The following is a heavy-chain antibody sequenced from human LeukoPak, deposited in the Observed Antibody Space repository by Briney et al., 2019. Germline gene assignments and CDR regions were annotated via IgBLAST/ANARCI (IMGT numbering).Heavy chain of an antibody. CDR2: ITSSGSTQ. V-gene: IGHV3-11*04. CDR1: GFTFSDYY. D-gene: IGHD3-9*01. CDR3: AGSRFSLYYDILTGYFDY. Sequence: PGGSLRLSCAAPGFTFSDYYMSWIRQAPGKGLEWVSYITSSGSTQHYADSVKGRFTISRDSAKNSLYLQMNSLRAEDTAVYYCAGSRFSLYYDILTGYFDYWGQGTLVTVSS. J-gene: IGHJ4*02.